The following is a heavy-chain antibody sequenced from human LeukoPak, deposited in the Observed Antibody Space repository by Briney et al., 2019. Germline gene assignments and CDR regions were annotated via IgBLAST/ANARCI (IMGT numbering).Heavy chain of an antibody. CDR3: TRDQRSGYSGYDYYYYYYMDV. CDR2: IYYSGST. D-gene: IGHD5-12*01. V-gene: IGHV4-34*11. Sequence: SETLSLTCAVYGGSFSGYYWGWIRQPPGKELEWIGSIYYSGSTYYNPSLKSRVTISVDTSKNQFSLKLSSVTAADTAVYYCTRDQRSGYSGYDYYYYYYMDVWGKGTTVTVSS. CDR1: GGSFSGYY. J-gene: IGHJ6*03.